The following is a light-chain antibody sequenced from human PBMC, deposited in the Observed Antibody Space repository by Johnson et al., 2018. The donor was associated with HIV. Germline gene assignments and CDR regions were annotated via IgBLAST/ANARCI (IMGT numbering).Light chain of an antibody. J-gene: IGLJ1*01. V-gene: IGLV1-51*02. CDR1: SSNIENYF. CDR3: GVWDASLSPHYV. Sequence: QAVLTQPPSVSAAPGQRVNISCSGNSSNIENYFVSWYQQLPGAAPRLLIYEDNKRPSGIPDRFSGSKSGASATLGITGLQTGDDADYYCGVWDASLSPHYVFGTGTTFIVL. CDR2: EDN.